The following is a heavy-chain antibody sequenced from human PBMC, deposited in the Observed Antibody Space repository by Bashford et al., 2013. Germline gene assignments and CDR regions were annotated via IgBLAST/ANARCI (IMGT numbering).Heavy chain of an antibody. J-gene: IGHJ4*02. CDR3: ARDGYSSGPEYYFDY. D-gene: IGHD6-19*01. CDR2: IIPIFGTA. Sequence: WVRQAPGQGLEWMGGIIPIFGTANYAQKFQGRVTITADKSTSTAYMELSSLRSEDTAVYYCARDGYSSGPEYYFDYWGQGTLVTVSS. V-gene: IGHV1-69*06.